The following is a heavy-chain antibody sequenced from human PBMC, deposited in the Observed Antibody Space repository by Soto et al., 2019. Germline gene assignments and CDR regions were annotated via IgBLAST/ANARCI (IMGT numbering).Heavy chain of an antibody. CDR3: AREYSSSSGYYYYYYGMDV. D-gene: IGHD6-6*01. V-gene: IGHV5-10-1*01. CDR1: GYSFTSYW. CDR2: IDPSDSYT. Sequence: PGDSLKISCKGSGYSFTSYWISWVRQMPGKGLDWMGRIDPSDSYTNYSPSFQGHVTISADKSISTAYLQWSSLKASDTAMYYCAREYSSSSGYYYYYYGMDVWGQGTTVTVSS. J-gene: IGHJ6*02.